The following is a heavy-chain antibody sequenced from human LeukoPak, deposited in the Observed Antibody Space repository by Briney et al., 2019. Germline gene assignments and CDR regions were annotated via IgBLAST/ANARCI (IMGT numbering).Heavy chain of an antibody. V-gene: IGHV5-51*01. D-gene: IGHD3-10*01. CDR1: GYSFTSYW. CDR2: IYPGDSDT. Sequence: GESLKISCKGSGYSFTSYWIGWVRQMPGKGLEWMGIIYPGDSDTRYSPSFQGQVTISADKSISTAYLQWSSLKASDTATYYCARPGPGFGEKGYFDYWGQGTLVTVSS. CDR3: ARPGPGFGEKGYFDY. J-gene: IGHJ4*02.